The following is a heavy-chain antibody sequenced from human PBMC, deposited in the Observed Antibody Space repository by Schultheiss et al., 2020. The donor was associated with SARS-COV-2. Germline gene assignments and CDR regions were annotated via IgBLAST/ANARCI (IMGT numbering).Heavy chain of an antibody. CDR3: ARGQGFGVVISHFDY. CDR2: IYPGDSDT. J-gene: IGHJ4*02. D-gene: IGHD3-3*01. Sequence: GESLKISCKGSGYSFTSYWIGWVRQMPGKGLEWMGIIYPGDSDTRYSPSFQGQVTISADKSISTAYLQWSSLKASDTAMYYCARGQGFGVVISHFDYWGQGTLVTVSS. V-gene: IGHV5-51*01. CDR1: GYSFTSYW.